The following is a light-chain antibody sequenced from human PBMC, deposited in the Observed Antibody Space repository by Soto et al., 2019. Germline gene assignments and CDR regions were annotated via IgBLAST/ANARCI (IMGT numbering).Light chain of an antibody. CDR2: DVT. V-gene: IGLV2-14*01. CDR3: NSYSGGTTLYV. J-gene: IGLJ1*01. CDR1: SNDIGGYNF. Sequence: QSALTQPASVAGSPGQSITVPCNGTSNDIGGYNFVSWFQQHPGKAPKLLICDVTRRPSGVSDRFSGSKSGNTASLTISGLQAEDEADYYCNSYSGGTTLYVFGSGTKLTVL.